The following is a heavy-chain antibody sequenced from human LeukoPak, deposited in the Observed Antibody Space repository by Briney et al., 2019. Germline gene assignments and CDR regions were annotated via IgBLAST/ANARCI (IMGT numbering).Heavy chain of an antibody. CDR2: IYSDGNT. CDR3: VREREGSNSEH. CDR1: GFTVSNNR. D-gene: IGHD1-26*01. Sequence: QPGRSLRLSCAASGFTVSNNRLSWVRQAPGMGLGWVSTIYSDGNTYYPDSVKGRFTISRDGSKNTLYLQLNSLRTEDTAIYYCVREREGSNSEHWGQGTLVTVSS. V-gene: IGHV3-53*01. J-gene: IGHJ1*01.